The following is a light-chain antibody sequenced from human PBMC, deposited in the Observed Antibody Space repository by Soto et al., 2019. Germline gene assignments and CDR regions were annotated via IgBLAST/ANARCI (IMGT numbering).Light chain of an antibody. V-gene: IGKV3-20*01. CDR3: QQYGGSPRVT. CDR1: QSVSSNY. CDR2: SAS. J-gene: IGKJ4*02. Sequence: EIVLTQSPGTLSLSPGERVTLSCRASQSVSSNYLAWYQKKPGQAPRLLIYSASSRATGIPDRCSGSGSGTDFTLTINRLEPEDVAVYYCQQYGGSPRVTFGGGTKVEIK.